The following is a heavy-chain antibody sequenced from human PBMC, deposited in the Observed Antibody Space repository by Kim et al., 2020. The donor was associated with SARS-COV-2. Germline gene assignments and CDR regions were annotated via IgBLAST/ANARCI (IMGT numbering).Heavy chain of an antibody. J-gene: IGHJ6*03. CDR2: VFYTGAT. CDR3: ARRRFLSCYLDV. CDR1: VEFFNDYY. V-gene: IGHV4-59*08. Sequence: SETLSLMCSVAVEFFNDYYWNWIRQTPGKGLEWIGYVFYTGATKYNPSLQSRVAIFMDSSKNQVSLRLNSVTAADTAVYFCARRRFLSCYLDVLGNGTT.